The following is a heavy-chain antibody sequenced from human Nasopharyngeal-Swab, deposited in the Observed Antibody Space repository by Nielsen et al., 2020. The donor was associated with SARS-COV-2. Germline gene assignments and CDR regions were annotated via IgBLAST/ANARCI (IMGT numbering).Heavy chain of an antibody. Sequence: GGSLRLSCAASGFTFNDHYMTWIRQAPGKGLEWVSYIGNRGSPINYADSVKGRFTISRDSAKNSLYLQMNSLRVEDTAVYYCARTTPSILVAPAAMRYYYYGMDVWGQGTTVTVSS. D-gene: IGHD2-2*01. CDR2: IGNRGSPI. CDR1: GFTFNDHY. J-gene: IGHJ6*02. CDR3: ARTTPSILVAPAAMRYYYYGMDV. V-gene: IGHV3-11*01.